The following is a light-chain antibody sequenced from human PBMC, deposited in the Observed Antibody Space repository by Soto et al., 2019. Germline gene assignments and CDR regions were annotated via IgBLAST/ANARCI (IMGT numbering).Light chain of an antibody. Sequence: MVRTQPHLPRPATLERRAPIPSGFIKSLLVLMEHNFLDWNLQKPGQSPQLLIYLGSNRASGVPDRFSGSGSGTDFTLKISRVEAEDVGVYHCMQALRAPPTFGQGTKVEIK. V-gene: IGKV2-28*01. CDR2: LGS. CDR3: MQALRAPPT. J-gene: IGKJ1*01. CDR1: KSLLVLMEHNF.